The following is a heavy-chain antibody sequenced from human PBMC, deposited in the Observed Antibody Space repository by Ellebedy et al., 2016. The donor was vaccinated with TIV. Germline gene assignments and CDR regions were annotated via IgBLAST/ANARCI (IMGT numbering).Heavy chain of an antibody. CDR2: INSDGSST. V-gene: IGHV3-74*01. Sequence: PGGSLRLSCAASGFTFSSYWMHWVRQAPGKGLVWVSRINSDGSSTSYADSVKGRFTISRDNAKNTLYLQMNSLRAEDTAVYYCARGGRDQWLIDYWGQGTLVTVSS. CDR3: ARGGRDQWLIDY. D-gene: IGHD6-19*01. J-gene: IGHJ4*02. CDR1: GFTFSSYW.